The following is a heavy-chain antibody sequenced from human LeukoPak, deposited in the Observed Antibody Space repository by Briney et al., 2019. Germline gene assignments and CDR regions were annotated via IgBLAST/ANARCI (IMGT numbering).Heavy chain of an antibody. J-gene: IGHJ3*01. CDR2: IKSNTDGGTT. Sequence: PGGSLSFYSAASGFSFSNARGNWVRQAPGKGLEWVGLIKSNTDGGTTDYAAPVKGRFTISRDDSKNTLYLQMNSLKIEDTAVYYCSRTSGGPWVWGQGTMVTVSS. CDR1: GFSFSNAR. D-gene: IGHD2-8*02. CDR3: SRTSGGPWV. V-gene: IGHV3-15*01.